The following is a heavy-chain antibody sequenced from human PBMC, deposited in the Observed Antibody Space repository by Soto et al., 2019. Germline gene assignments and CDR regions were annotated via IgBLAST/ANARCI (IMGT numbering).Heavy chain of an antibody. CDR2: IWYDGSNK. V-gene: IGHV3-33*01. CDR1: GFTFSSYG. CDR3: ARDTYSAQDYGMDV. Sequence: PGGSLRLSCAASGFTFSSYGMHWVRQAPGKGLEWVAVIWYDGSNKYYADSVKGRFTISRDNSKNTLYLQMNSLRAEDTAVYYCARDTYSAQDYGMDVWGQGTTVTVSS. D-gene: IGHD2-15*01. J-gene: IGHJ6*02.